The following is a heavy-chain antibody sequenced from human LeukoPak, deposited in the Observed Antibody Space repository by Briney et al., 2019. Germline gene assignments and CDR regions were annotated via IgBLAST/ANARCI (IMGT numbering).Heavy chain of an antibody. CDR3: ARGTPPDSMDV. CDR2: MNPINGNT. V-gene: IGHV1-8*02. CDR1: GGTFSSYS. J-gene: IGHJ6*02. Sequence: EASVKVSCKASGGTFSSYSISWVRQATGQGLEWMGWMNPINGNTGYAQKFQGRVTMTRDTSISTAYMELRSLTSEDTAVYYCARGTPPDSMDVWGQGTTVTVSS.